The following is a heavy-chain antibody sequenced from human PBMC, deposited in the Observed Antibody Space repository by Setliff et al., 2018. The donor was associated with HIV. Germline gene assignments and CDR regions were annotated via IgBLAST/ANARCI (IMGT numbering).Heavy chain of an antibody. CDR1: GGSVISSSYY. J-gene: IGHJ3*02. CDR2: MYYRGTT. V-gene: IGHV4-39*01. Sequence: PSETLSLTCTVSGGSVISSSYYWGWIRQPPGKGLEWIGTMYYRGTTYNNPSLKSRVTFSADASKNQFSLNLHSVTATDTAIYYCARQSGYTRGWDIFGLVAGSFDIWGQGTMVTVSS. D-gene: IGHD3-3*01. CDR3: ARQSGYTRGWDIFGLVAGSFDI.